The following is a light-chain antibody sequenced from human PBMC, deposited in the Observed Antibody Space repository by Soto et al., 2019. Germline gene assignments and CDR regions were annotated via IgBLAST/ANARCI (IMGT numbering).Light chain of an antibody. V-gene: IGKV1-39*01. J-gene: IGKJ1*01. Sequence: DIQMTQSPASLSASVGDRVTITCRASQSMRTYLNWYQQKPGKAPNLLIHAASSLQSGVPSRFSGSGSGTDFTLTISSLQPEDFATYYCQQSYSTPWTFGKGTKVDIK. CDR1: QSMRTY. CDR3: QQSYSTPWT. CDR2: AAS.